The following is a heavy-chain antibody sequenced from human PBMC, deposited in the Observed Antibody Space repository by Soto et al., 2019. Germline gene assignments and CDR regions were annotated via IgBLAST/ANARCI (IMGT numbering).Heavy chain of an antibody. CDR1: GFTFSSYA. V-gene: IGHV3-23*01. CDR3: AKAGNYDILTGYCDY. D-gene: IGHD3-9*01. Sequence: EVQMLESGGGLVQRGGSLRLSCAASGFTFSSYAMTWVRQAPGKGLEWVSTISGNGGSTYYADSVKGRFTISRDNSKNTLYLQMNSLRAEVTAVYYCAKAGNYDILTGYCDYWGQGTLVTVSS. J-gene: IGHJ4*02. CDR2: ISGNGGST.